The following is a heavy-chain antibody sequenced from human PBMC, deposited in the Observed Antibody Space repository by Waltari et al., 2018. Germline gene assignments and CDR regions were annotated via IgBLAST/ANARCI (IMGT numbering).Heavy chain of an antibody. J-gene: IGHJ3*02. CDR3: AKGRPGIAVAGNRNAFDI. V-gene: IGHV3-23*01. D-gene: IGHD6-19*01. Sequence: EVQLLESGGGLVQPGGSLRLSCAASGFPFSSYAMSWVRQAPGKGLEWVSAISGSGGSTYYAESVKGRFTISRDNSKNTLYLQMNSLRAEDTAVYYCAKGRPGIAVAGNRNAFDIWGQGTMVTVSS. CDR1: GFPFSSYA. CDR2: ISGSGGST.